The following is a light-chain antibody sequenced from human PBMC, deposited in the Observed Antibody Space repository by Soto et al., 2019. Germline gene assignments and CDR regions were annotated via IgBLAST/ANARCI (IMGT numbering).Light chain of an antibody. CDR3: QVWDSTSVYV. CDR2: DDS. Sequence: SYEVAHPPSGSEAPGQTCRITSGGNNIGSKSVHWYQQKPGQAPVLVVYDDSDRPSGIPERFSGYNYGNTATLSISRVEAGDEADYYCQVWDSTSVYVFGTGSKVTVL. CDR1: NIGSKS. V-gene: IGLV3-21*02. J-gene: IGLJ1*01.